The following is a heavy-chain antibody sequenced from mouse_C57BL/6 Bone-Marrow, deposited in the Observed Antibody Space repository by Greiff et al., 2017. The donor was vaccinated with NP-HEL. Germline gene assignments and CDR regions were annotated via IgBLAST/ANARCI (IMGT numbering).Heavy chain of an antibody. V-gene: IGHV1-15*01. J-gene: IGHJ2*01. CDR3: TRRGYWRDY. CDR2: IDPETGGT. Sequence: VQGVESGAELVRPGASVTLSCKASGYTFTDYEMHWVKQTPVHGLEWIGAIDPETGGTAYNQKFKGKAILTADKSSSTAYMELRSLTSEDSAVYYCTRRGYWRDYWGQGTTLTVSS. CDR1: GYTFTDYE.